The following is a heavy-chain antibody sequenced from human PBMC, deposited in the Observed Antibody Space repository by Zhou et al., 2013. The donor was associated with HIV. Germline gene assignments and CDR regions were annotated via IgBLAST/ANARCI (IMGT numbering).Heavy chain of an antibody. CDR2: ISAYNGDT. CDR3: AKLAVAGQGGY. D-gene: IGHD6-19*01. CDR1: GYIFMSYG. J-gene: IGHJ4*02. Sequence: QVQLVQSGAEVKKPGASVKVSCKASGYIFMSYGITWVRQAPGQGLEWMGWISAYNGDTNYAQKFQGRVTITRDTSASTAYMELSSLRSEDTAVYYCAKLAVAGQGGYWGQGTLVTVSS. V-gene: IGHV1-18*01.